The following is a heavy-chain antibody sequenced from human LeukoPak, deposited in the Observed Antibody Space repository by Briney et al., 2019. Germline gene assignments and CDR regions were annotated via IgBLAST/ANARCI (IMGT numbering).Heavy chain of an antibody. D-gene: IGHD3-10*01. CDR2: IRKKEESCSK. V-gene: IGHV3-72*01. CDR1: GVTFSDYI. J-gene: IGHJ3*01. CDR3: SRDGSGSDDSAFDL. Sequence: GGAPRVSPVASGVTFSDYILCRVRQAPGEGLGGVGRIRKKEESCSKEHVARVKGSFTISRDDFKQTLYLHMNSLQNEAAAVYYCSRDGSGSDDSAFDLWGPGTTVTVSS.